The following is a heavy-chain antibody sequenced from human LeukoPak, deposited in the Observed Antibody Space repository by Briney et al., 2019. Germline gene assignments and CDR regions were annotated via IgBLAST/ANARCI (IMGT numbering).Heavy chain of an antibody. V-gene: IGHV3-15*01. D-gene: IGHD5-12*01. J-gene: IGHJ4*02. Sequence: GGSLRLSCAASGFTFSNAWMSWVRQAPGKGLEWVGRIKSKTDGGTTDYAAPVKGRFTISRDDSKNTLYLQMNSLKTEDTAVYYCTKDIVATIPFDYWGQGTLVTVSS. CDR1: GFTFSNAW. CDR2: IKSKTDGGTT. CDR3: TKDIVATIPFDY.